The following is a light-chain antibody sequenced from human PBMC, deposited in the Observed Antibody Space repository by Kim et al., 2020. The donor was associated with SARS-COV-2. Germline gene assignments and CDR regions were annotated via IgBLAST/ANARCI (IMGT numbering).Light chain of an antibody. CDR2: GAS. CDR1: QSISSTY. J-gene: IGKJ4*01. V-gene: IGKV3-20*01. CDR3: QQYADSPLT. Sequence: SPGERAALSCRAIQSISSTYLAWYQQKPGQAPRLLIYGASRRATGIPDRFSGSGSGTDFTLTVSRLEPEDFAVYYCQQYADSPLTFGGGTKVDIK.